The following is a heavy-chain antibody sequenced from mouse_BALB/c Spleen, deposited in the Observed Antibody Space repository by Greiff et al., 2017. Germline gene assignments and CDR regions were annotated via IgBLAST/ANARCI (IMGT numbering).Heavy chain of an antibody. CDR3: VREGYDYDGYFDV. CDR1: GFTFNTYA. D-gene: IGHD2-4*01. J-gene: IGHJ1*01. Sequence: DVHLVESGGGLVQPKGSLKLSCAASGFTFNTYAMHWVCQAPGKGLEWVARIRSKSNNYATYYADSVKDRFTISRDDSQSMLYLQMNNLKTEDTAMYYCVREGYDYDGYFDVWGAGTTVTVSS. V-gene: IGHV10-3*03. CDR2: IRSKSNNYAT.